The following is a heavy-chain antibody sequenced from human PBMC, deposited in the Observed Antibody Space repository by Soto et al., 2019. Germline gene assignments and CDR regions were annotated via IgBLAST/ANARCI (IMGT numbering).Heavy chain of an antibody. D-gene: IGHD4-17*01. Sequence: GESLKISCKGSGYSFSNWWITWVRQMPGKGLEYMGIIYPSDSQTRYSPSFQGQVTISADKSISTAYLQWSSLKASDTAIYYCARHGFYGDYSSNYFDPWGQGTLVTVSS. V-gene: IGHV5-51*01. CDR2: IYPSDSQT. CDR3: ARHGFYGDYSSNYFDP. CDR1: GYSFSNWW. J-gene: IGHJ5*02.